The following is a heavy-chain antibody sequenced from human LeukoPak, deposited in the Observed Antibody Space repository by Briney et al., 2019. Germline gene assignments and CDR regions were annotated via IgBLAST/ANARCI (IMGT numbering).Heavy chain of an antibody. CDR2: ISYDGSDK. CDR1: GFTFSSCD. V-gene: IGHV3-30*18. D-gene: IGHD4-23*01. J-gene: IGHJ4*02. Sequence: GGSQRLSCAPCGFTFSSCDMYWVRESPGKARECVAAISYDGSDKYYADSVKGRFSISRDNSKHTLYLQMSSLRPEDTAVYYCAKSTVALDYWGQGTLVTVSS. CDR3: AKSTVALDY.